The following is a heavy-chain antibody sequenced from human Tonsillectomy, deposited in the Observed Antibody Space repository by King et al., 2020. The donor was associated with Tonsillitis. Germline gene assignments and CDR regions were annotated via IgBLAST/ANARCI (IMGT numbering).Heavy chain of an antibody. V-gene: IGHV3-30*02. D-gene: IGHD6-25*01. CDR1: GFTFSSYG. J-gene: IGHJ4*02. CDR2: ILYDGSNK. Sequence: VQLVESGGGVIQPGGSLRLSCAASGFTFSSYGMHWVRQAPGKGLGWVAFILYDGSNKSYADSVKGRFTISRDNSKNTLYLQMNSLRAEDTAVYYCAKGAATGKNYWGLGTVVTVSS. CDR3: AKGAATGKNY.